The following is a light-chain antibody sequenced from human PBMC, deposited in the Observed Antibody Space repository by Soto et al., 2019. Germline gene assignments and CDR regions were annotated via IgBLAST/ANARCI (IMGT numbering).Light chain of an antibody. CDR1: DSNIGFYNF. CDR3: CSYAGTYTYV. V-gene: IGLV2-11*01. J-gene: IGLJ1*01. CDR2: DVN. Sequence: QAVRTQPRSVCGSPGESVTISCTGTDSNIGFYNFVSWYQHHPDKAPHLVIYDVNKRPSGVHDRFSGSKSGKTSSLTISGLQADDEADYYCCSYAGTYTYVFGTGTKVTVL.